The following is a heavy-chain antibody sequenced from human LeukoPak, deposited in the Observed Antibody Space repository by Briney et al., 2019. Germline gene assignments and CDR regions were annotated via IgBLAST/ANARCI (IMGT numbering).Heavy chain of an antibody. J-gene: IGHJ4*02. CDR1: GYTFTSYG. CDR2: MNPNSGNT. D-gene: IGHD3-10*01. V-gene: IGHV1-8*02. CDR3: ARVNRGWFGSQEDY. Sequence: ASVKVSCKASGYTFTSYGISWVRQAPGQGLEWMGWMNPNSGNTGYAQKFQGRVTMTRNTSISTAYMELSSLRSEDTAVYYCARVNRGWFGSQEDYWGQGTLVTVSS.